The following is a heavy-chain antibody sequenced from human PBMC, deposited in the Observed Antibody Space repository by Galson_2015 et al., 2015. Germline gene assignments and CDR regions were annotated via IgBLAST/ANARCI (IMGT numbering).Heavy chain of an antibody. J-gene: IGHJ4*02. Sequence: SVKVSCKASGYTFTNYYMHWVRRAPGQGLEWMGIINPTSGSTSYAQKFQGRVTMTWDTSTTTVYMELSSLRSDDTAVYYCARAIVVVPAADQSDYWGQGTLVTVSS. CDR2: INPTSGST. V-gene: IGHV1-46*01. CDR3: ARAIVVVPAADQSDY. CDR1: GYTFTNYY. D-gene: IGHD2-2*01.